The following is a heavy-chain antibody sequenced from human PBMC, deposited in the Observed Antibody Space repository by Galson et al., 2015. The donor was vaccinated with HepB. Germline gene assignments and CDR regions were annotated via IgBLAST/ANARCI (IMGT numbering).Heavy chain of an antibody. V-gene: IGHV3-48*01. D-gene: IGHD2-21*02. CDR2: ISSSSSTI. Sequence: SLRLSCAASGFPFSSYSMNWVRQAPGKGLEWVSYISSSSSTIYYADSVKGRFTISRDNAKNSLYLQMNSLRAEDTAVYYCARVGGHCGGDCYSGEDYWGQGTLVTVSS. CDR1: GFPFSSYS. J-gene: IGHJ4*02. CDR3: ARVGGHCGGDCYSGEDY.